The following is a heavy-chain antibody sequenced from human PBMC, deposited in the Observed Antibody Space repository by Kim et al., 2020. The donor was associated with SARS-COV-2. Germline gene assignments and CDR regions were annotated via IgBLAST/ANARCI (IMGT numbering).Heavy chain of an antibody. Sequence: ASVKVSCKASGYTFTSYAMHWVRQAPGQRLEWMGWINAGNGNTKYSQKFQGRVTITRDTSASTAYMELSSLRSEDTAVYYCARTRVYSSSWSGLRSPNFDYWGQGTLVTVSS. J-gene: IGHJ4*02. V-gene: IGHV1-3*01. CDR2: INAGNGNT. CDR3: ARTRVYSSSWSGLRSPNFDY. D-gene: IGHD6-13*01. CDR1: GYTFTSYA.